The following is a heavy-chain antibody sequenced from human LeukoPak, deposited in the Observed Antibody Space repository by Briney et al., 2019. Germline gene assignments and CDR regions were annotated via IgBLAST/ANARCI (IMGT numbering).Heavy chain of an antibody. J-gene: IGHJ3*02. V-gene: IGHV3-20*04. Sequence: GGSLRLSCAASGFTFDDYGMSWVRHAPGKGLEWVSGINWNGGSIGYADSVKGRFTISRDNAKNSLYLQMNSLRAEDTALYYCARDRPEWELPAFDIWGQGTMVTVSS. CDR1: GFTFDDYG. D-gene: IGHD1-26*01. CDR3: ARDRPEWELPAFDI. CDR2: INWNGGSI.